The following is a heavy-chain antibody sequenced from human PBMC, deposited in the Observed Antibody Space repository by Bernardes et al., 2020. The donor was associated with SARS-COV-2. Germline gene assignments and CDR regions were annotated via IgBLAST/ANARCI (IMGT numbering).Heavy chain of an antibody. D-gene: IGHD3-22*01. CDR3: AREISLIVVVPNDAFDM. CDR2: LSGNGFYT. J-gene: IGHJ3*02. Sequence: GGSLRLSCAASGFTFNSYAMNWVRQAPGKGLEWVSGLSGNGFYTYYADSVRGRFTISRDQSKSTLYLEMNALRAEDTAVYYCAREISLIVVVPNDAFDMWGQGTMVTVAS. CDR1: GFTFNSYA. V-gene: IGHV3-23*01.